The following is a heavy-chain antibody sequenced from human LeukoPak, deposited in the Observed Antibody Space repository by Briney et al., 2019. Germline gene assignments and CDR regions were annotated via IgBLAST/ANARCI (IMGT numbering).Heavy chain of an antibody. CDR1: GGSISSSSYY. J-gene: IGHJ5*02. Sequence: PSETLSLTCTVSGGSISSSSYYWGWIRQPPGKGLEWIGSIYYSGSNYYNPSLKTRVTISVDTSKNQFSLKLSSVTAADTAVYYCAGVPYCSSTSCYDGCFDPWGQGTLVTVSS. V-gene: IGHV4-39*07. D-gene: IGHD2-2*01. CDR3: AGVPYCSSTSCYDGCFDP. CDR2: IYYSGSN.